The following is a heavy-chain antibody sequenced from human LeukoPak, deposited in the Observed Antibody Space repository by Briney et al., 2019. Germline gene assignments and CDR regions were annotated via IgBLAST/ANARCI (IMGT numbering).Heavy chain of an antibody. J-gene: IGHJ6*03. CDR1: GYTLTELS. D-gene: IGHD2-2*01. V-gene: IGHV1-24*01. Sequence: ASVKVSCKVSGYTLTELSMHWVRQAPGKGLEWMGGFDPEDGETIYAQKFQGRVTMTEDTSTDTAYMELSSLRSEDTAVYYCASTPPRCSSTSCYGDYYYYYYMDVWGKGTTVTVSS. CDR2: FDPEDGET. CDR3: ASTPPRCSSTSCYGDYYYYYYMDV.